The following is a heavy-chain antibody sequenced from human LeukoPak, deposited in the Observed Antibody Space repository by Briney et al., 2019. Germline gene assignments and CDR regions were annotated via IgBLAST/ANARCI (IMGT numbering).Heavy chain of an antibody. V-gene: IGHV3-66*01. J-gene: IGHJ3*02. CDR2: IYSGGST. CDR3: AKDRQEDSSGYYGWGAFDI. Sequence: GGSLRLSCAASGFTVSSNYMSWVRRAPGKGLEWVSVIYSGGSTYYADSVKGRFTISRDNSKNTLYLQMNSLRAEDTAVYYCAKDRQEDSSGYYGWGAFDIWGQGTMVTVSS. D-gene: IGHD3-22*01. CDR1: GFTVSSNY.